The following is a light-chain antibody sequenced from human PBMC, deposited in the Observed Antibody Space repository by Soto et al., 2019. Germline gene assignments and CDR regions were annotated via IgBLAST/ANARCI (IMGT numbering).Light chain of an antibody. J-gene: IGKJ4*01. CDR2: GAS. Sequence: EIVMTQSPATLSVSPGERATLSCRASQSVSSNLAWYQQKPGRAPRLLIYGASTRATGIPARFSGSGSGTEFTLTIRSLQSEDFAAFYCQQYGSSPLTFGGGTKVDIK. CDR3: QQYGSSPLT. CDR1: QSVSSN. V-gene: IGKV3-15*01.